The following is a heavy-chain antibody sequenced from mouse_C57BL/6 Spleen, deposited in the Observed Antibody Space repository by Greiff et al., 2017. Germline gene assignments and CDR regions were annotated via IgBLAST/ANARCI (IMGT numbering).Heavy chain of an antibody. Sequence: QVQLQQSGTELVKPGASVKLSCKASGYTFTSYWMHWVKQRPGQGLEWIGNINPSNGGTNYNEKFKSKATLTVDKSSSTAYMQLSSLTSEDSAVYYCARNIYYYGSSPWYFDVWGTGTTVTVSS. V-gene: IGHV1-53*01. CDR2: INPSNGGT. CDR1: GYTFTSYW. J-gene: IGHJ1*03. D-gene: IGHD1-1*01. CDR3: ARNIYYYGSSPWYFDV.